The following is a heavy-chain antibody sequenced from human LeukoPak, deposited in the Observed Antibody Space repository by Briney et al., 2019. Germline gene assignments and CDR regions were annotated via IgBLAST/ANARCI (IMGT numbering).Heavy chain of an antibody. CDR1: GFTFSSYS. D-gene: IGHD5-18*01. Sequence: PGGSLRLSCAASGFTFSSYSMNWVRQAPGKGLEWVSYIRSSSSTIYYADSVKGRFTISRDNAKNSLYLQMNSLRDEDTAVYYCARDGIQLWTGAFDNWGQGTLVTVSS. V-gene: IGHV3-48*02. CDR3: ARDGIQLWTGAFDN. J-gene: IGHJ4*02. CDR2: IRSSSSTI.